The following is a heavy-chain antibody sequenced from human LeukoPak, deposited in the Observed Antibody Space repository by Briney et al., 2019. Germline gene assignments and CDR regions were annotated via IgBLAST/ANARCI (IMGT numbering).Heavy chain of an antibody. V-gene: IGHV1-46*01. CDR2: INPSGGST. CDR1: GYTFTSYY. J-gene: IGHJ6*03. Sequence: ASVKVSCKASGYTFTSYYMHWVRQAPGQGLEWMGIINPSGGSTSYAQKFQGRVTMTRDMSTSTAYMELSSLRSEDTAVYYCARDSSSRHYYYYYMDVWGKGTTVTISS. CDR3: ARDSSSRHYYYYYMDV. D-gene: IGHD6-13*01.